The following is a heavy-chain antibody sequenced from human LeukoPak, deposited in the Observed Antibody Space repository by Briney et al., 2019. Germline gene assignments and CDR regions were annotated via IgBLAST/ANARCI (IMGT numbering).Heavy chain of an antibody. CDR1: GFTFSDYY. CDR3: TRRPYSSSWYYFDY. D-gene: IGHD6-13*01. V-gene: IGHV3-11*04. Sequence: GGSLRLSCAASGFTFSDYYMSWVRQAPGKGLEWVSYISSSGSMLHYADSVEGRFTISRDNAKNSLYLQMSSLRVEDTAVYYCTRRPYSSSWYYFDYWGPGTLVTVSS. CDR2: ISSSGSML. J-gene: IGHJ4*02.